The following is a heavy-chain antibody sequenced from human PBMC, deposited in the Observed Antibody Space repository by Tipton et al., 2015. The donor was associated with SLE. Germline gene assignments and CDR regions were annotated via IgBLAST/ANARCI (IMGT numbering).Heavy chain of an antibody. Sequence: TLSLTCAVYGGSFSSYYWSWIRQPPGKGLEWIGEINHNGSTNYNPSLKSRITISVDTSKNRFSLKLSSVTAADRAVYYCASTEGVDGDSNWFDPWGQGTLVTVSS. D-gene: IGHD4-17*01. CDR1: GGSFSSYY. CDR2: INHNGST. V-gene: IGHV4-34*01. CDR3: ASTEGVDGDSNWFDP. J-gene: IGHJ5*02.